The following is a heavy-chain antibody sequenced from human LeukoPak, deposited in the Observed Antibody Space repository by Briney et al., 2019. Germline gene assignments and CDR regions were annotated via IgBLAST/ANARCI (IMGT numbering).Heavy chain of an antibody. Sequence: ASVKVSCKASGYTFTSYDFNWVRQATGQGLEWMGWMSANSSNTGYAQKLQGRVTMTSNPSKSTAYMELRSLKSEDTAVYHCARGRGEVAATRICRNGGQRTLVTVSS. CDR1: GYTFTSYD. V-gene: IGHV1-8*01. D-gene: IGHD2-15*01. CDR3: ARGRGEVAATRICRN. J-gene: IGHJ4*02. CDR2: MSANSSNT.